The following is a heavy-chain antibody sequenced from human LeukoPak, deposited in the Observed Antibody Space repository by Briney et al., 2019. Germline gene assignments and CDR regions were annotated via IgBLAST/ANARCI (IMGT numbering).Heavy chain of an antibody. D-gene: IGHD1-26*01. V-gene: IGHV3-30*02. J-gene: IGHJ4*02. CDR2: IRYDESNK. Sequence: GGSLRLSCAASGFTFSSYGMHWVRQAPGKGLEWVAFIRYDESNKYYADSVKGRFTISRDNSKNTLYLQMNSLRTEDTAVYYCAKEAPGSYLDYWGQGTLVSVSS. CDR1: GFTFSSYG. CDR3: AKEAPGSYLDY.